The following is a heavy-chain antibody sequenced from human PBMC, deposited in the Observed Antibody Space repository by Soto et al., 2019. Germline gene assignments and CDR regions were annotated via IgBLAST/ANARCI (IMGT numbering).Heavy chain of an antibody. J-gene: IGHJ6*02. CDR2: INPSGGST. CDR1: GYTFTSYY. Sequence: ASVKVSCKASGYTFTSYYMHWVRQAPGQGLEWMGIINPSGGSTSYAQKFQGRVTMTRDTSTSTVYMELSSLRSEDTAVYYCARVLDGGYSPSYYYYGMDVWGQGTTVTVSS. CDR3: ARVLDGGYSPSYYYYGMDV. D-gene: IGHD5-18*01. V-gene: IGHV1-46*01.